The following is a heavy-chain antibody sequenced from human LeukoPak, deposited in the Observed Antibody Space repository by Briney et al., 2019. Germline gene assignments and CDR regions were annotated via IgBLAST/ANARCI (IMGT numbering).Heavy chain of an antibody. Sequence: ASVKVSCKASGYTLTSYGISWVRQAPGQGLEWMGRISVYSGNTNYAQKFDGRVTMTTDTTTSTVYMEVRRLRSDDTALYYCAREEEWSAYPGWLDPWGQGTLVTVSA. CDR2: ISVYSGNT. CDR1: GYTLTSYG. J-gene: IGHJ5*02. CDR3: AREEEWSAYPGWLDP. D-gene: IGHD3-3*01. V-gene: IGHV1-18*01.